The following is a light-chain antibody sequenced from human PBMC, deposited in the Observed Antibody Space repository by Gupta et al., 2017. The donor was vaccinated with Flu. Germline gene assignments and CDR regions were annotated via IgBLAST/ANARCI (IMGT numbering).Light chain of an antibody. Sequence: TTTTTGSVCDIGSDDVIYWYRHQPGPAPNLLIYEESRRGAGVAPRFSGFKYGTTAAMIITGLQAEEEADYYWRADAGSSNVYVFGNGTKVTVL. CDR2: EES. CDR1: VCDIGSDDV. J-gene: IGLJ1*01. V-gene: IGLV2-23*01. CDR3: RADAGSSNVYV.